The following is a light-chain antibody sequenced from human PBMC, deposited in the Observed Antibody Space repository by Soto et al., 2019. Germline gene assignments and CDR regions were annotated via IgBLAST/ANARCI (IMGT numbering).Light chain of an antibody. Sequence: QLVLTQSPSASASLGASVKLTCTLSSGHNSYAIAWHQQQPEEGPRYLMKLNSDGSHTKGDGIPDRFSGSSSGAERYLTISSLQSEDEADYYCQTWGTGIQVFGGGTKVTVL. CDR1: SGHNSYA. CDR3: QTWGTGIQV. J-gene: IGLJ2*01. CDR2: LNSDGSH. V-gene: IGLV4-69*01.